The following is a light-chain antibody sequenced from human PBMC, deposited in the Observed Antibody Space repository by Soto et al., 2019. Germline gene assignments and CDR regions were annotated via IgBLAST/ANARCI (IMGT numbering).Light chain of an antibody. J-gene: IGKJ4*01. Sequence: DIQLTQSPSFLSASVGDRVTITCRASQGISSYLAWCQQKPGKAPNLLIYAASTLQSGVPSRFSGSGSGTEFTLTISSLQPEDFATYYCQQHNSYPLTFGGGTKVEIK. CDR1: QGISSY. V-gene: IGKV1-9*01. CDR2: AAS. CDR3: QQHNSYPLT.